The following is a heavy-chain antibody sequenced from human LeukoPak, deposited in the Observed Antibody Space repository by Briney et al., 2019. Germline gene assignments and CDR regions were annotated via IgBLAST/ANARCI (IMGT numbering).Heavy chain of an antibody. Sequence: GASVKVSCKASGYTFTSYDINWVRQATGQGLEWMGWMNHNSGNTGYAQKFQGRVTMTRNTSISTDYMELSSLKSEDTAVYYCARVPSGPLRYFDWLLEGGNWFDPWGQGTLVTVSS. CDR1: GYTFTSYD. D-gene: IGHD3-9*01. J-gene: IGHJ5*02. CDR3: ARVPSGPLRYFDWLLEGGNWFDP. V-gene: IGHV1-8*01. CDR2: MNHNSGNT.